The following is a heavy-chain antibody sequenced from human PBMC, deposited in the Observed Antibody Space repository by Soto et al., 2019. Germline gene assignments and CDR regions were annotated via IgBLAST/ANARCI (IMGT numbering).Heavy chain of an antibody. CDR3: AKARHSTSWYGLEADF. D-gene: IGHD6-13*01. CDR1: GFIFSDYA. Sequence: QVQLVESGGGVVQPGRSLRLSCAASGFIFSDYAMHWVRQAPAKGQEWMAVISYGGDNKYYADYVRGRFAISRDNLKNTLDLQMNSLNPEDTAVYHCAKARHSTSWYGLEADFWGQGTLVTVSS. V-gene: IGHV3-30*09. J-gene: IGHJ4*02. CDR2: ISYGGDNK.